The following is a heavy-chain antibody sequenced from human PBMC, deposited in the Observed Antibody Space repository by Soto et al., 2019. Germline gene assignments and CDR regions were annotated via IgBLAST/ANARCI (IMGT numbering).Heavy chain of an antibody. CDR2: ISAYNGNT. V-gene: IGHV1-18*01. Sequence: ASVKVSCKASGYTFTSYAMNWVRQAPGQGLEWMGWISAYNGNTNYAQKLQGRVTMTTDTSTSTAYVELRSLRSDDTAVYYCARVPDGIAVAGTVWDYWGQGTLVTVSS. CDR1: GYTFTSYA. CDR3: ARVPDGIAVAGTVWDY. D-gene: IGHD6-19*01. J-gene: IGHJ4*02.